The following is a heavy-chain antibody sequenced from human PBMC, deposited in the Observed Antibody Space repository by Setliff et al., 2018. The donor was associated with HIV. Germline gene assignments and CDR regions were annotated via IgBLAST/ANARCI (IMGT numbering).Heavy chain of an antibody. CDR2: MNPNSCNT. CDR1: GYTFTSYD. J-gene: IGHJ4*02. CDR3: AKPFGSDGSRQLDS. D-gene: IGHD2-15*01. Sequence: ASVKVSCKASGYTFTSYDINWVRQATGQGLEWMGWMNPNSCNTGYAKKFKGRVTMTRNTPISTAYMELSSLRSDDTAIYYCAKPFGSDGSRQLDSWGQGTLVTVSS. V-gene: IGHV1-8*02.